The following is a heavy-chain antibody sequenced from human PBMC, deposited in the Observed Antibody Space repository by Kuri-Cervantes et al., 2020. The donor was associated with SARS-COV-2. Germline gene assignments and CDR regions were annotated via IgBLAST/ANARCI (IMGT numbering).Heavy chain of an antibody. CDR2: IIPIFGTA. CDR1: RDSFSSYA. Sequence: SVKVSCKASRDSFSSYATSGGRQAPGQGLDWMGGIIPIFGTANYAQKFQGRVTITTDESTSTAYMELSSLRSEDTAVYFCARDVGYGGTSELDITYLDYWGQGTLVTVSS. V-gene: IGHV1-69*05. J-gene: IGHJ4*02. CDR3: ARDVGYGGTSELDITYLDY. D-gene: IGHD4-23*01.